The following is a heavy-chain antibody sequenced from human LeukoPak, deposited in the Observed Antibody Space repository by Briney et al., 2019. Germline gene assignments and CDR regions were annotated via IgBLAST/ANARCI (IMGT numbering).Heavy chain of an antibody. CDR2: INPNTGGT. Sequence: ASVKVSCEASGYTFTSYYIYWVRQAPGQGFEWMGWINPNTGGTDYAQRFQDRIAISAFTSISTVYMELSSLSSDDTALYYCARDLATIDGIAWYYFENWGQGTLVTVS. CDR3: ARDLATIDGIAWYYFEN. J-gene: IGHJ4*02. D-gene: IGHD5-12*01. CDR1: GYTFTSYY. V-gene: IGHV1-2*02.